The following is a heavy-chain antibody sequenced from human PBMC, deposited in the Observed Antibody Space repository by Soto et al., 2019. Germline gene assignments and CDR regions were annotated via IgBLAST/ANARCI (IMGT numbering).Heavy chain of an antibody. D-gene: IGHD3-16*01. CDR3: AKEGEGGWLQPCPVDY. J-gene: IGHJ4*02. Sequence: GGSLRLSCAASGFTFSSYAMSWVRQAPGTGLEWVSAISGSGGSTYYADSVKGRFTISRDNSKNTLYLQMNSLRAEDTAVYYCAKEGEGGWLQPCPVDYWGQGTLVTVSS. V-gene: IGHV3-23*01. CDR1: GFTFSSYA. CDR2: ISGSGGST.